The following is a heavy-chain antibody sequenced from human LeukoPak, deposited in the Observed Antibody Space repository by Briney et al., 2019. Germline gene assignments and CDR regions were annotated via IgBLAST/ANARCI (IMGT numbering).Heavy chain of an antibody. D-gene: IGHD6-6*01. CDR1: GGSFSGYY. CDR2: INHSGST. CDR3: ARDANIAARHFDY. J-gene: IGHJ4*02. V-gene: IGHV4-34*01. Sequence: SEPLSLTCAVYGGSFSGYYWSWIRQPPGKGLEWIGEINHSGSTNYNPSLKSRVTISVDTSKNQFSLKLSSVTAADTAVYYCARDANIAARHFDYWGQGTLVTVSS.